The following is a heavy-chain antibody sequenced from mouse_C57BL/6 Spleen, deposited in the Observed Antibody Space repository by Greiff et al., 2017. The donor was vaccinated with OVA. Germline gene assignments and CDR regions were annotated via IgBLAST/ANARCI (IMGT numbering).Heavy chain of an antibody. J-gene: IGHJ2*01. CDR3: ARPLYDYDGQYYFDY. CDR1: GFNIKDYY. CDR2: IDPEDGET. V-gene: IGHV14-2*01. Sequence: EVQLQESGAELVKPGASVKLSCTASGFNIKDYYMHWVKQRTEQGLEWIGRIDPEDGETKYAPKFQGKATITVDHSSNTAYLQLSSLTSEDTAVYYCARPLYDYDGQYYFDYWGQGTTLTVSS. D-gene: IGHD2-4*01.